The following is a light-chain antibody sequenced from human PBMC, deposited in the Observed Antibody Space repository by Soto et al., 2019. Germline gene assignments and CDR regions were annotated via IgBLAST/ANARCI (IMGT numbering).Light chain of an antibody. CDR2: EVT. J-gene: IGLJ1*01. V-gene: IGLV2-14*01. CDR3: SSYAGSNNFV. Sequence: QSVLTQPASVSGSPGQSITISCAGSSSDVGGHNYVSWYQQHPGKAPKLLIYEVTNRPSGVSNRFSGSKSGNTASLTISGLQAEDEADYYCSSYAGSNNFVFGTGTKV. CDR1: SSDVGGHNY.